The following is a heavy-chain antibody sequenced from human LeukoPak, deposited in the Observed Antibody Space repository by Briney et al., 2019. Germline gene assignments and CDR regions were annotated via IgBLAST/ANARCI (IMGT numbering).Heavy chain of an antibody. CDR3: ARGRSGWFDP. D-gene: IGHD3-10*01. Sequence: PSQTLSLTXTVSGGSISSGSYYWSWIRRPPGEGLEWIGEINHSGSTNYNPSLKSRVTISVDTSKNQFSLKLSSVTAADTAVYYCARGRSGWFDPWGQGTLVTVSS. CDR2: INHSGST. J-gene: IGHJ5*02. CDR1: GGSISSGSYY. V-gene: IGHV4-39*07.